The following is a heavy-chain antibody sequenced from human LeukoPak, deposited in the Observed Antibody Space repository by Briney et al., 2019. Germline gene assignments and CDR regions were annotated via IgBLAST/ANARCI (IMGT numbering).Heavy chain of an antibody. CDR3: AKDRFWDIDY. Sequence: GGSLRLSCAASGFTFRSHGMHWVRQAPGKGLEWVAFIRNDGSDKSYAGSVKGRFTISRDTSKNTLYLQMDSLRTEDTAVYYCAKDRFWDIDYWGQGTLVTVSS. CDR2: IRNDGSDK. V-gene: IGHV3-30*02. CDR1: GFTFRSHG. D-gene: IGHD1-26*01. J-gene: IGHJ4*02.